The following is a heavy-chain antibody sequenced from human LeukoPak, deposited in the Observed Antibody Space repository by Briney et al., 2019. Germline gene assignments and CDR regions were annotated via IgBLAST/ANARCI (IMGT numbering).Heavy chain of an antibody. CDR3: ARYDIDCNTVSCYSRHFDY. Sequence: GESLKISCKGSGYTFTSYWIGWVRQMPGKGLEWMGMIYPGDSDAKYSPSSQGQVTISADKSISTAYLQWSNLKASDTAMYYCARYDIDCNTVSCYSRHFDYWGQGTLVTVSS. D-gene: IGHD2-2*01. CDR2: IYPGDSDA. J-gene: IGHJ4*02. CDR1: GYTFTSYW. V-gene: IGHV5-51*01.